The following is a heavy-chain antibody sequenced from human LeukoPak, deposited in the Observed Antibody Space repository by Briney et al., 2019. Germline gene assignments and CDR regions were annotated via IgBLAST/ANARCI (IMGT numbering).Heavy chain of an antibody. CDR2: IYHSGST. D-gene: IGHD6-13*01. V-gene: IGHV4-4*02. CDR1: GGSISSRNW. CDR3: ARVRSAAGIHYYYYGMDV. Sequence: PSETLSLTCAVSGGSISSRNWWSWVRQPPGKGLEWIGEIYHSGSTNSNPSLKSRVTISVDTSKNQFSLKLSSVTAADTAVYYCARVRSAAGIHYYYYGMDVWGQGTTVTVSS. J-gene: IGHJ6*02.